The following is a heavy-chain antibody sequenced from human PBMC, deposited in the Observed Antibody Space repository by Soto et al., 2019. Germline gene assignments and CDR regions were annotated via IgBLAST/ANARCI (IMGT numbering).Heavy chain of an antibody. D-gene: IGHD4-17*01. Sequence: QVQLEESGGGVVQPGRSLRLSCEASGFTFNTYSMHWVRQPPGKGLEWLAAIWYDGTQKYYADSVKGRFIISRDNSKKPLYLEMNSLRAEDTAVYYCARAGGTTVTGLWHFDSWGKGTLVTVSS. V-gene: IGHV3-33*01. J-gene: IGHJ4*02. CDR2: IWYDGTQK. CDR3: ARAGGTTVTGLWHFDS. CDR1: GFTFNTYS.